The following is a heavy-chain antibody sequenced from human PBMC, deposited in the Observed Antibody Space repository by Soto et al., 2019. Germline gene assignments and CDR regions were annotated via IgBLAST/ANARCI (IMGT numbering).Heavy chain of an antibody. J-gene: IGHJ4*02. CDR3: VKDQASGYSLLIDY. V-gene: IGHV3-30*18. CDR1: GFSFSNYG. CDR2: ISYDGSHK. D-gene: IGHD5-12*01. Sequence: PVGSLRLSCAASGFSFSNYGMHWVRQAPGKGLEWVAIISYDGSHKYYVDSVKGRFSISRDNVKNTLYLQMNSLTTEDTAVYYCVKDQASGYSLLIDYWGQGTLVTVSS.